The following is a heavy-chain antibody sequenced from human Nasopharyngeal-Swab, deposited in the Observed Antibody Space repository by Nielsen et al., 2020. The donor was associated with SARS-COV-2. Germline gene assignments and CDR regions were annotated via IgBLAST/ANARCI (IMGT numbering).Heavy chain of an antibody. J-gene: IGHJ6*02. CDR3: ARVPRAWRKVYYYYGMDV. Sequence: GESLKISCAASGFTFSSYSMNWVRQAPGKGLEWVSSISSSSSYIYYADSVKGRFTISRDNAKNSLYLQMNSLRAEDTAVYYCARVPRAWRKVYYYYGMDVWGQGTTVTVSS. CDR1: GFTFSSYS. CDR2: ISSSSSYI. D-gene: IGHD3-3*01. V-gene: IGHV3-21*01.